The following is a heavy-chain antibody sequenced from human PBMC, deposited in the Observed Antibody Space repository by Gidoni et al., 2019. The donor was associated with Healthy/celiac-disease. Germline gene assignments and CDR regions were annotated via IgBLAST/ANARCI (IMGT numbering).Heavy chain of an antibody. J-gene: IGHJ4*02. V-gene: IGHV1-8*01. Sequence: QVQRVQSGAEVKKPGASVKVSCKASGYTFTSYDINWVRQATGQGLEWMGWMNPNSGNTGYAQKFQGRVTMTRNTSISTAYMELSSLRSEDTAVYYCARVAGEYYDFWSGPASYYFDYWGQGTLVTVSS. CDR1: GYTFTSYD. D-gene: IGHD3-3*01. CDR2: MNPNSGNT. CDR3: ARVAGEYYDFWSGPASYYFDY.